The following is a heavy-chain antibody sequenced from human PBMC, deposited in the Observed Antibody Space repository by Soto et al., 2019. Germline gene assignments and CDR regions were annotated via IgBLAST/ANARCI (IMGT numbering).Heavy chain of an antibody. CDR2: IKRDGSKK. V-gene: IGHV3-7*04. CDR3: ARDLSPSFSDNPFDVFDI. J-gene: IGHJ3*02. D-gene: IGHD1-1*01. Sequence: EVQLVESGGGLVQPGGSLRLSCVASGFSFTTSWMTWVRQAPGKGLEWVANIKRDGSKKNYLDSVKGRFTISRDNAENSLYLQMNMLRVEDTAVYYCARDLSPSFSDNPFDVFDIWGQGTVVAVSS. CDR1: GFSFTTSW.